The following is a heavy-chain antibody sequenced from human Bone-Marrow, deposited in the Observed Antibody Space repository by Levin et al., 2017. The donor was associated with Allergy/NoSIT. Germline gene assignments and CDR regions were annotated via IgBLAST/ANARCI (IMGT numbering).Heavy chain of an antibody. CDR2: ISHDGGSK. V-gene: IGHV3-30*12. CDR3: ARDRIGNYVDY. Sequence: GESLKISCAVSGFTFGGYSMHWVRQAPGRGLEWLTVISHDGGSKHYADPVKGRFTISRDNSKNTLYLQMNSLRAEDTAVYYCARDRIGNYVDYWGQGTLVAVSS. J-gene: IGHJ4*02. CDR1: GFTFGGYS. D-gene: IGHD3-10*01.